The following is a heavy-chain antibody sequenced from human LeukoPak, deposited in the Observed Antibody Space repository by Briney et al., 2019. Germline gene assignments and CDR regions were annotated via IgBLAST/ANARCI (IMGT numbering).Heavy chain of an antibody. CDR3: ARIVPAAMLVPSYYYYGMDV. CDR1: GGSISSYY. V-gene: IGHV4-59*01. J-gene: IGHJ6*02. Sequence: PSETLSLTCTVSGGSISSYYWSWIRQPPGKGLEWIGYIYYSGSTNYNPSLKSRVTISVNTSKNHFSLKLGSVTAAATAVYYCARIVPAAMLVPSYYYYGMDVWGQGTTVTVSS. D-gene: IGHD2-2*01. CDR2: IYYSGST.